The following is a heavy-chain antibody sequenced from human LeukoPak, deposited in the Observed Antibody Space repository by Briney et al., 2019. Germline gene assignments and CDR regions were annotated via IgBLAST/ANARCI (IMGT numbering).Heavy chain of an antibody. D-gene: IGHD5-18*01. J-gene: IGHJ4*02. Sequence: SETLSLTCSVSGDSISTSSYYWGWIRQPPGKGLEWIGTIYYSGSTYYNPSLKSRVTISVDTSKNQFSLKLSSVTAADTAVYYCARDGLWSSHFDYWGQGTLVTVSS. CDR2: IYYSGST. V-gene: IGHV4-39*07. CDR3: ARDGLWSSHFDY. CDR1: GDSISTSSYY.